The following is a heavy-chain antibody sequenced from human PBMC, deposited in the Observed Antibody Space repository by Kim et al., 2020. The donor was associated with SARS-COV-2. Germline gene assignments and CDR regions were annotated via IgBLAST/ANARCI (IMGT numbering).Heavy chain of an antibody. CDR1: GFTFTRYE. CDR3: AREEIVCGGVCFLY. CDR2: ISASGDVK. D-gene: IGHD2-21*02. Sequence: GGSLRLSCEVSGFTFTRYEFNWVRQAPGKGPEWVSYISASGDVKYYAVSVRGRFTVSRDNAKKSLYLLMNSLRAEDSAVYYCAREEIVCGGVCFLYWGQG. V-gene: IGHV3-48*03. J-gene: IGHJ4*02.